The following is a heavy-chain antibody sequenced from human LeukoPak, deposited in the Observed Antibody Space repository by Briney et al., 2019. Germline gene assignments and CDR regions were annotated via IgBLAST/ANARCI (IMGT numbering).Heavy chain of an antibody. J-gene: IGHJ4*02. D-gene: IGHD3-22*01. CDR2: ISVRSNYI. CDR3: VRLRRNSDTSGYYYYYDF. CDR1: GYTFSSFS. V-gene: IGHV3-21*01. Sequence: AGSLRLSCAASGYTFSSFSINWVRQAPGKGLEWVSSISVRSNYIYYADSVRGRFTISRDDARDSLYLQMNSLRAEDTAVYYCVRLRRNSDTSGYYYYYDFWGQGTLVTASS.